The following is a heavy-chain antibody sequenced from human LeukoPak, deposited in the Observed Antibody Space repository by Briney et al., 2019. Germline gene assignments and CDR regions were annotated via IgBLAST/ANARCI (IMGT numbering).Heavy chain of an antibody. J-gene: IGHJ4*02. Sequence: PSETLSLSCTVSGGSLSSYYWSWIRQPPGKGLEWIGYIYYSGSTNYNPSLKSRVTISVDTSKNQFSLKLSSVTAADTAVYYCARDRGGGNVFDYWGQGTLVTVSS. CDR3: ARDRGGGNVFDY. CDR1: GGSLSSYY. D-gene: IGHD4-23*01. CDR2: IYYSGST. V-gene: IGHV4-59*01.